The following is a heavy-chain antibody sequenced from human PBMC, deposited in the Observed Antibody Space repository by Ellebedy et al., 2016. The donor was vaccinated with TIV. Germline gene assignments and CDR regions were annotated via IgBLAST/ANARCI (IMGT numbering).Heavy chain of an antibody. CDR1: GFTFSDYY. D-gene: IGHD4-23*01. Sequence: PGGSLRLSCAASGFTFSDYYMSWIRQAPGKGPEWVLYISGRGDKIFYADSVQGRFTISRDNAKNLVYLQMNSLRAEDTAVYYCARPTVGYWGQGTLVTVSS. V-gene: IGHV3-11*01. CDR2: ISGRGDKI. CDR3: ARPTVGY. J-gene: IGHJ4*02.